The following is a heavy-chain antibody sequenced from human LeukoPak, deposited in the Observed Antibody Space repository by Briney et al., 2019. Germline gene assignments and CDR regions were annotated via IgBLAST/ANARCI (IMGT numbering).Heavy chain of an antibody. V-gene: IGHV3-21*01. CDR1: GFTFSSYS. CDR3: ARDRQQLVPGRWFDP. CDR2: ISSSSSYI. D-gene: IGHD6-13*01. Sequence: GGSLRLSCAAYGFTFSSYSMNWVRQAPGKGLEWVSSISSSSSYIYYADSVKGRFTISRDNAKNSLYLQMNSLRAEDTAVYYCARDRQQLVPGRWFDPWGQGTLVTVSS. J-gene: IGHJ5*02.